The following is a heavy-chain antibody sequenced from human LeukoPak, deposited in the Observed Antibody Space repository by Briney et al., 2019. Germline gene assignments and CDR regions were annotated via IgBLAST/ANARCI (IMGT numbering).Heavy chain of an antibody. J-gene: IGHJ5*02. Sequence: SETLSLTCTVSGGSISSYYWSWIRQPAGKGLEWIGRIYTSGSTNYNPSLKSRVTMSVDTSKNQFSLKLSSVTAADTAVYYCARVVNCSSTSCYGVWSNWFDPWGQGTLVTVSS. D-gene: IGHD2-2*01. CDR2: IYTSGST. CDR1: GGSISSYY. V-gene: IGHV4-4*07. CDR3: ARVVNCSSTSCYGVWSNWFDP.